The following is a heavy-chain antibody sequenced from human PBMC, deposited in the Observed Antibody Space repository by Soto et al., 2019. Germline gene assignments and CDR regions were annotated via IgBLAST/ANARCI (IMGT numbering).Heavy chain of an antibody. CDR2: ITGSGGST. V-gene: IGHV3-23*01. J-gene: IGHJ5*01. CDR1: GFTFSSYA. D-gene: IGHD1-26*01. CDR3: AKGLGSGSYAACDS. Sequence: EVQLLESGGGLVQPGGSLRLSCTASGFTFSSYALSWVRQPPGKGLEWVSAITGSGGSTYYADSVKGRFTISRDNSKNTLSLQSSRLRAEDTAVYYCAKGLGSGSYAACDSWGQGTLVTVSS.